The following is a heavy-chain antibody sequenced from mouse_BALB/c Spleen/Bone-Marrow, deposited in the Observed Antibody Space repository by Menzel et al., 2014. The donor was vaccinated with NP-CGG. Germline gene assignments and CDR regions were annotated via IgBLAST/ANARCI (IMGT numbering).Heavy chain of an antibody. CDR1: GYTFTDYE. D-gene: IGHD4-1*01. J-gene: IGHJ2*01. CDR3: TRNWDDYFDY. V-gene: IGHV1-15*01. Sequence: VQLQQSGAELVRPGASVTLSCKASGYTFTDYEIHWVKQTPVHGLEWIGAIDPETGGNAYNQKFKGKATLTADKSSSTAYMEPRSLTSEDSAVYYCTRNWDDYFDYWGQGTTLTVSS. CDR2: IDPETGGN.